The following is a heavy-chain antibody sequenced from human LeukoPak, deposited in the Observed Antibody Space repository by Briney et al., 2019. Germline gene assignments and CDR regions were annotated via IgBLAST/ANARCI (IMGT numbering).Heavy chain of an antibody. D-gene: IGHD6-19*01. CDR1: GFTFSDYY. CDR3: ARAPRPGYSSGWLMDY. J-gene: IGHJ4*02. CDR2: VTSSSTI. V-gene: IGHV3-69-1*01. Sequence: GGSLRLSCAASGFTFSDYYMNRVRQAPGQGLEWVSSVTSSSTIYHADSLKGRFTISRDNAKNLLYLQMNSLRAEDTAVYYCARAPRPGYSSGWLMDYWGQGTLVTVSS.